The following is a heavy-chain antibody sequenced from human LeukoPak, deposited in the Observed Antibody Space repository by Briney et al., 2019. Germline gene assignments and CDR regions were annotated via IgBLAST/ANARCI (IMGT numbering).Heavy chain of an antibody. CDR1: GFTFSSYA. CDR3: AKPYYYGSGRGDY. V-gene: IGHV3-23*01. J-gene: IGHJ4*02. CDR2: VSGSGGST. D-gene: IGHD3-10*01. Sequence: PGGSLRLSCAASGFTFSSYAMSWVRQAPGKGLEWVSDVSGSGGSTYYADSVKGRFTISRDNSRNTLYLQMNSLRAEDTAVYYCAKPYYYGSGRGDYWGQGTLVTVSS.